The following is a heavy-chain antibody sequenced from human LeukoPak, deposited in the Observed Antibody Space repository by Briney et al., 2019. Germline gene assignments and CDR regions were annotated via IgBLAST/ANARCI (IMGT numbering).Heavy chain of an antibody. D-gene: IGHD3-10*01. CDR3: ATVLLWFGEFPWWFDP. Sequence: ASVKVSCKVSGYTLTELSMHWVRQAPGKGLEWMGGFDPEDGETIYAQKFQGRVTMTEDTSTDTAYMELSSLRSEDTAVYYCATVLLWFGEFPWWFDPWGQGTPVTVSS. J-gene: IGHJ5*02. CDR2: FDPEDGET. CDR1: GYTLTELS. V-gene: IGHV1-24*01.